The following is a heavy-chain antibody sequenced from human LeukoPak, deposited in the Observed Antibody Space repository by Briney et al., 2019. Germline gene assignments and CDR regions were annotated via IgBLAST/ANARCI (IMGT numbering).Heavy chain of an antibody. CDR2: IKQDGSEK. CDR1: GFTFSRNA. V-gene: IGHV3-7*03. D-gene: IGHD2-15*01. Sequence: PGGSLRLSCAASGFTFSRNAMHWVRQAPGKGLEWVANIKQDGSEKYYVDSVKGRFTISRDNAKNSLYLQMNSLRAEDTALYYCAREDQPRGTFDYWGQGILVTVSS. J-gene: IGHJ4*02. CDR3: AREDQPRGTFDY.